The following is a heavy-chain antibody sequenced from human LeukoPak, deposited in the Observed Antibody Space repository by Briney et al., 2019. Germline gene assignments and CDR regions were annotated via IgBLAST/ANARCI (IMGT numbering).Heavy chain of an antibody. CDR1: GFTFSSYA. J-gene: IGHJ6*02. CDR2: ISGSGGST. D-gene: IGHD6-19*01. Sequence: GGSLRLSCAASGFTFSSYAMSWVRQAPGKGLEWVSAISGSGGSTYYADSVKGRFTISRDNSKNTLYLQMNSLRAEDMAVYYCAKGSHSSGWYSGYYYGMDVWGQGTTVTVSS. V-gene: IGHV3-23*01. CDR3: AKGSHSSGWYSGYYYGMDV.